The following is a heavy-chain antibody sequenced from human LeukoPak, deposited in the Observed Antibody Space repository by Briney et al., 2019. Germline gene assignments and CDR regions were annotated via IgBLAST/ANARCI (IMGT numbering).Heavy chain of an antibody. V-gene: IGHV3-11*01. CDR2: ISSSGSTI. J-gene: IGHJ3*02. CDR1: GLTFSDYY. Sequence: GGSLRLSCAASGLTFSDYYMSWIRQAPGQGLEWVSYISSSGSTIYYADSVKGRFTISRDNAKNSLYLQMNSLRAEDTAVYYCASASIVVVTGGGSIWGQGTMVTVSS. D-gene: IGHD2-21*02. CDR3: ASASIVVVTGGGSI.